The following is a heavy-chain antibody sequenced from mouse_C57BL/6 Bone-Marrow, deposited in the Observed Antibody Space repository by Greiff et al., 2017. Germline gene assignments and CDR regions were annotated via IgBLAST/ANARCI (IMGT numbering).Heavy chain of an antibody. D-gene: IGHD2-3*01. J-gene: IGHJ3*01. CDR2: IDPSDSYT. V-gene: IGHV1-69*01. CDR1: GYTFTSYW. CDR3: ARRGGRLLWFAY. Sequence: QVQLQQPGAELVMPGASVKLSCKASGYTFTSYWMHWVKQRPGQGLEWIGEIDPSDSYTNYNQKFKGKSTLTVDKSSSTAYMQLSSLTSEDSAVYYCARRGGRLLWFAYWGQGTLVTVSA.